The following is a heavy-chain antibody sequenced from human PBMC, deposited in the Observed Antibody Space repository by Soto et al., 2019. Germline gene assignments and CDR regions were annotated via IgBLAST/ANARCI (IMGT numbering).Heavy chain of an antibody. V-gene: IGHV1-18*01. J-gene: IGHJ4*02. CDR2: ISAYNGNT. CDR3: ARDPTYYYDSSGLTTPDY. D-gene: IGHD3-22*01. CDR1: GYTFTSYG. Sequence: QVQLVQSGAEVKKPGASVKVSCKASGYTFTSYGISSVRQAPGQGLEWMGWISAYNGNTNYAQKLQGRVTMTTDTSTSTAYMELRSLRSDDTAVYYCARDPTYYYDSSGLTTPDYWGQGTLVTVSS.